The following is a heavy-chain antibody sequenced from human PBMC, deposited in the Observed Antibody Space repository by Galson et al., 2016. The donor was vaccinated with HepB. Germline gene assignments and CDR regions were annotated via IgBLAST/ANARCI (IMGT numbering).Heavy chain of an antibody. V-gene: IGHV4-30-2*05. Sequence: LRLSCAASGFTFSSHAMSWVRQAPGKGLEWIGYIYYSGSTYHSPSLKSRVTISVDTSKNQFSLKLNSVTAADTAVYYCARGSAFGGVDNWGQGTLVTVSS. D-gene: IGHD3-16*01. CDR2: IYYSGST. CDR1: GFTFSSHA. J-gene: IGHJ4*02. CDR3: ARGSAFGGVDN.